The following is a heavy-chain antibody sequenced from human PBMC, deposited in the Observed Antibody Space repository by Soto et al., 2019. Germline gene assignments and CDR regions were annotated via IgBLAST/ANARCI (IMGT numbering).Heavy chain of an antibody. V-gene: IGHV4-4*07. CDR1: GGSISGHY. D-gene: IGHD3-3*01. J-gene: IGHJ4*02. CDR3: AREWRVGPEEYLDF. CDR2: IYISGTT. Sequence: QVQLQESGPGLVKPSETLSLTCTVSGGSISGHYWSWIRQPAGKGLEWIGRIYISGTTKDNPTLKSRVTMSIDTSNSQFSLRLNSVTAADTAVYYCAREWRVGPEEYLDFWGQGTLVTVSS.